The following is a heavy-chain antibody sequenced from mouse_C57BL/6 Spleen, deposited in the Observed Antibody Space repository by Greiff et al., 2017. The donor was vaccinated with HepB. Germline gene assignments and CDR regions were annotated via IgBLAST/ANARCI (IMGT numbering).Heavy chain of an antibody. CDR1: GYTFTSYW. CDR3: DRKGYDYDGSFDY. V-gene: IGHV1-61*01. J-gene: IGHJ2*01. Sequence: QVQLQQPGAELVRPGSSVKLSCKASGYTFTSYWMDWVKQRPGQGLEWIGNIYPSDSETHYNQKFKDKATLTVDKSSSTAYMQLSSLTSEDSAVYYCDRKGYDYDGSFDYWGQGTTLTVSS. D-gene: IGHD2-4*01. CDR2: IYPSDSET.